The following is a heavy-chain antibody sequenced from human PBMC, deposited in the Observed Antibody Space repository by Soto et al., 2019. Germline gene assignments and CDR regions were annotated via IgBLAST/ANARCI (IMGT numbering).Heavy chain of an antibody. CDR1: GFTFSNAW. Sequence: GGSLRLSCAASGFTFSNAWMSWVRQAPGKGLEWVAVISYDGSNKYYADSVKGRFTISRDNSKNTLYLQMNSLRAEDTAVYYCARDVSQGVVAAHLPFDPWGQGTLVTVSS. V-gene: IGHV3-30-3*01. D-gene: IGHD2-15*01. CDR2: ISYDGSNK. J-gene: IGHJ5*02. CDR3: ARDVSQGVVAAHLPFDP.